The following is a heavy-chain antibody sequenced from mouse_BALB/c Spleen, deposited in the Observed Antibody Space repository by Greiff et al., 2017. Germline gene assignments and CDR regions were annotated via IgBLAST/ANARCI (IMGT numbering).Heavy chain of an antibody. V-gene: IGHV6-6*02. CDR1: GFTFSNYW. CDR3: TRPSSTAHFDY. J-gene: IGHJ2*01. Sequence: DVKVEESGGGLVQPGGSMKLSCVASGFTFSNYWMNWVRQSPEKGLEWVAEIRLKSNNYATHYAESVKGRFTISRDDSKSSVYLQMNNLRAEDTGIYYCTRPSSTAHFDYWGQGTTLTVSS. CDR2: IRLKSNNYAT. D-gene: IGHD1-2*01.